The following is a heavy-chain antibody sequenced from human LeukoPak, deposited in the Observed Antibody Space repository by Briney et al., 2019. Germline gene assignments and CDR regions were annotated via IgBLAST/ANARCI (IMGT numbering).Heavy chain of an antibody. CDR3: ATRGYSSSWYYRYYFDY. CDR1: GGSFSGYY. Sequence: SETLSLTCAVSGGSFSGYYWSWIRQPPGKGLEWIGEINHSGSTNYNPSLKSRVTISVDTSKNQFSLKLSSVTAADTAVYYCATRGYSSSWYYRYYFDYWGQGTLVTVSS. CDR2: INHSGST. D-gene: IGHD6-13*01. V-gene: IGHV4-34*01. J-gene: IGHJ4*02.